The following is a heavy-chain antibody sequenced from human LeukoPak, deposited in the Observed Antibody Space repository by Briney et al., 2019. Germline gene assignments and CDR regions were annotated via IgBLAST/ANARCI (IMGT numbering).Heavy chain of an antibody. CDR1: GFTFSSYW. D-gene: IGHD3-22*01. CDR2: IKQDGSEK. CDR3: AKGDSSGYYYGY. Sequence: GGSLRLSCAASGFTFSSYWMSWVRQAPGKGLEWVANIKQDGSEKYYVDSVKGRFTISRDNSKNTLYLQMNSLRAEDTAVYYCAKGDSSGYYYGYWGQGTLVTVSS. V-gene: IGHV3-7*01. J-gene: IGHJ4*02.